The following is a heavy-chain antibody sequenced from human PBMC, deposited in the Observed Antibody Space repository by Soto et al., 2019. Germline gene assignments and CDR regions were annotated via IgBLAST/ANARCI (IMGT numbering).Heavy chain of an antibody. V-gene: IGHV4-59*08. CDR3: ARGSSAWGYYFDS. CDR1: GGSIGTYY. CDR2: IYYGGTT. J-gene: IGHJ4*02. Sequence: QVQLQDSGPGLVKSSETLSLTCTVSGGSIGTYYWNWIRQPPGKGLEWIGYIYYGGTTDYNPSLKSRVTISLDTSKNQFSLKLTSMTAADTAVYYCARGSSAWGYYFDSWGQGTLVTVSS. D-gene: IGHD6-19*01.